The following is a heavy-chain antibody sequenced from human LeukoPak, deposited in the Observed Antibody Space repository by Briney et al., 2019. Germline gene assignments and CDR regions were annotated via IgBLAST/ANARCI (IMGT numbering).Heavy chain of an antibody. CDR1: GGSISSSSYY. CDR3: ARSWKDVNTFGVVIKRNNYYYKDV. D-gene: IGHD3-3*01. CDR2: IYHSGST. J-gene: IGHJ6*03. V-gene: IGHV4-39*07. Sequence: SETLSLTCTVSGGSISSSSYYWGWIRQPPGKGLEWIGSIYHSGSTYYYPSLKSRVTISVDTSKNQFSLELSSVIAADTAVYYCARSWKDVNTFGVVIKRNNYYYKDVWGKGTTVTVSS.